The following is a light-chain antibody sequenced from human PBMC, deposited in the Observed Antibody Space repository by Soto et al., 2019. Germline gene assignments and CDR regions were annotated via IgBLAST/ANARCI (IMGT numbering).Light chain of an antibody. J-gene: IGKJ5*01. CDR3: QQYGSSPYIT. CDR1: QSVSSSY. Sequence: EIVLSQSPCTLSLSPGERATLSFGSIQSVSSSYLAWYQQKPGQAPRLLIYGASSRATGIPDRFSGSGSGTDFTLTISRLEPEDFAVYYCQQYGSSPYITFGQGTRLEIK. CDR2: GAS. V-gene: IGKV3-20*01.